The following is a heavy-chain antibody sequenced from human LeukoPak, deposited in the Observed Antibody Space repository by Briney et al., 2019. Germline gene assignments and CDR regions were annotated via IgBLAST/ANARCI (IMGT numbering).Heavy chain of an antibody. CDR1: GGSFSGYY. V-gene: IGHV3-15*01. CDR3: TTGY. CDR2: IKSKTDGGTT. J-gene: IGHJ4*02. Sequence: ETLSLTCAVYGGSFSGYYWSWIRQPPGKGLEWVGRIKSKTDGGTTDYAAPVKGRFTISRDDSKNTLYLQMNSLKTEDTAVYYCTTGYWGQGTLVTVSS.